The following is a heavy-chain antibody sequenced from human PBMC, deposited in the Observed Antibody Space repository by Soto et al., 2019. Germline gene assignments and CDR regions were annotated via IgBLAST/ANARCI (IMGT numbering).Heavy chain of an antibody. CDR2: IDYSGST. D-gene: IGHD3-9*01. V-gene: IGHV4-59*08. CDR3: ARHRTGLDS. J-gene: IGHJ4*02. Sequence: PSETLSLTCAVYGGSFSSNYWSWIRQPPGKGLEYIGYIDYSGSTHYKASLKSRVTISLDTSKNQFSLKLSSVTAADTAVYYCARHRTGLDSWGQGTLVTVSS. CDR1: GGSFSSNY.